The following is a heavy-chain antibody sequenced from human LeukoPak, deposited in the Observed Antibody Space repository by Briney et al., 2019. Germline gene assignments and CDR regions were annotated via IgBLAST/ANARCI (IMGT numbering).Heavy chain of an antibody. CDR3: ASGSYYYDSSGYINL. V-gene: IGHV3-7*01. J-gene: IGHJ5*02. CDR2: IKQDGSQE. D-gene: IGHD3-22*01. CDR1: RFTLSTYW. Sequence: GGSLRLSCAASRFTLSTYWMSWVRQAPGKGLEWVAHIKQDGSQEYYADSVKGRFTISRDNSKNTLYLQMNSLRAEDTAVYYCASGSYYYDSSGYINLWGQGTLVTVSS.